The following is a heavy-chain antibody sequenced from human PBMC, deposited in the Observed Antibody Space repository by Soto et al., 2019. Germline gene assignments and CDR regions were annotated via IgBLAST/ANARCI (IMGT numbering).Heavy chain of an antibody. Sequence: QVQLQQWGAGLLKPSETLSLTCAVYGGFVSSGSYYWSWIRQPPGKGLEWIGEMSHSGGTHFNPSLKVRVTISVDTSKLQFALEVGSVTAADTALYYCARVERGTATTVVYAFDIWGPGTMVTVSS. D-gene: IGHD1-1*01. J-gene: IGHJ3*02. CDR3: ARVERGTATTVVYAFDI. V-gene: IGHV4-34*01. CDR1: GGFVSSGSYY. CDR2: MSHSGGT.